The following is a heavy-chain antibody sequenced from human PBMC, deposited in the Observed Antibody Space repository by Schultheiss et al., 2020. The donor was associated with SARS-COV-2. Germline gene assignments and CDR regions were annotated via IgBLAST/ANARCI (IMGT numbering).Heavy chain of an antibody. CDR3: ARDPRRITIFGVVRDAFDI. CDR1: GFTFSSYG. Sequence: GGSLRLSCAASGFTFSSYGMHWVRQAPGKGLEWVAVIWYDGSNKYYADSVKGRFTISRDNSKNTLYLQMNSLRAEDTAVYYCARDPRRITIFGVVRDAFDIWGQGTMVTVSS. J-gene: IGHJ3*02. D-gene: IGHD3-3*01. V-gene: IGHV3-33*01. CDR2: IWYDGSNK.